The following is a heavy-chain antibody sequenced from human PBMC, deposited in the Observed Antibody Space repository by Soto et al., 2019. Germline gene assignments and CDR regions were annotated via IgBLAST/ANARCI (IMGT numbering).Heavy chain of an antibody. V-gene: IGHV1-69*01. J-gene: IGHJ4*02. D-gene: IGHD6-13*01. CDR3: ARVPARMIAAAGDY. Sequence: QVQLVQSGAEVKKPGSSVKVSCKASGGTFSSYAISWVRQPPGQGLEWMGGIIPIFGTANYAQKFQGRVTITADESTSTAYMERSSLRSEDTAVYYCARVPARMIAAAGDYWGQGTLVTVSS. CDR1: GGTFSSYA. CDR2: IIPIFGTA.